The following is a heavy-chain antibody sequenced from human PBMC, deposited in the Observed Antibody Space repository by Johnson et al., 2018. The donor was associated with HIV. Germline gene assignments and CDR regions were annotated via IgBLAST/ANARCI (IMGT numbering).Heavy chain of an antibody. CDR3: ARDPYGSGPYVAFDI. J-gene: IGHJ3*02. CDR2: ISYDGSNK. CDR1: GFTFSSYA. D-gene: IGHD3-10*01. Sequence: QVQLVESGGGLVQPGGSLRLSCAASGFTFSSYAMSWVRQAPGKGLEWVAVISYDGSNKYYADSVKGRFTISRDNSKNTLYLQMNSLRAEDTAVYYCARDPYGSGPYVAFDIWGQGTMVTVSS. V-gene: IGHV3-30*04.